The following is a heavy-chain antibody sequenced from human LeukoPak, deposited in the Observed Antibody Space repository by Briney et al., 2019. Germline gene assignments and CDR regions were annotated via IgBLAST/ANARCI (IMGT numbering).Heavy chain of an antibody. J-gene: IGHJ4*02. Sequence: GGSLRLSCAASGFTFSSYAMHWVRQAPGKGLEWVAVISYDGSNKYYADSVKGRFTISRDNSKNTLYLQMNSLRAEDTAVHYCARDQVVVVAATPGYWGQGTLVTVSS. D-gene: IGHD2-15*01. CDR3: ARDQVVVVAATPGY. V-gene: IGHV3-30*01. CDR2: ISYDGSNK. CDR1: GFTFSSYA.